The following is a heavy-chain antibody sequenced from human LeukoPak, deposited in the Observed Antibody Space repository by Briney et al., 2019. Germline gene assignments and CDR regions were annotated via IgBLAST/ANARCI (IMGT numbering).Heavy chain of an antibody. D-gene: IGHD3-16*01. CDR1: GFTFSIYG. J-gene: IGHJ4*02. V-gene: IGHV3-48*01. CDR2: ISSSSSTI. Sequence: GRSLRLSCAASGFTFSIYGMNWVRQAPGKGLEWVSYISSSSSTIHYADSVKGRLTISRDNAKNSLYLQMNSLRAEDTAVYYCARDLYPGYWGQGTLVTVSS. CDR3: ARDLYPGY.